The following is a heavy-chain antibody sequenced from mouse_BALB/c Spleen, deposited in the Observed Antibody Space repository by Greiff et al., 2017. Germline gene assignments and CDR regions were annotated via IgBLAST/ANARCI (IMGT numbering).Heavy chain of an antibody. Sequence: VKLQESGAELARPGASVKMSCKASGYTFTSYTMHWVKQRPGQGLEWIGYINPSSGYTNFNQKFKDKATLTADKSSSTAYMQLSSLTSEDSAVYYCARGHYDYDEGAFAYWGQGTLVTVSA. CDR3: ARGHYDYDEGAFAY. D-gene: IGHD2-4*01. CDR2: INPSSGYT. CDR1: GYTFTSYT. J-gene: IGHJ3*01. V-gene: IGHV1-4*01.